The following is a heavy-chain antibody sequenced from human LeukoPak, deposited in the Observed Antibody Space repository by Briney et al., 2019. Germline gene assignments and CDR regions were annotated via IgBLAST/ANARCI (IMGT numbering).Heavy chain of an antibody. CDR2: IDLTSTTK. CDR3: ARGPPSFDP. V-gene: IGHV3-48*01. Sequence: GGSLRLSCTASGFTFSDYTMNWVRQAPGKGLEWLSYIDLTSTTKYYADSVKGRFTISRDNAKNSLYLQMNSLRAEDTAIYYCARGPPSFDPWGQGTLVTVSS. CDR1: GFTFSDYT. J-gene: IGHJ5*02.